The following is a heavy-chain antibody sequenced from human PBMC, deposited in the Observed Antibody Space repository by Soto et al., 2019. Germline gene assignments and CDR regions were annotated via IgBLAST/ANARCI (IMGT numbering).Heavy chain of an antibody. CDR2: MNPNSGNT. CDR1: GYTFTSYD. CDR3: ARGRYCSGGSCYRGNFQH. Sequence: QVQLVQSGAEVKKPGASVKVSCKASGYTFTSYDINWVRQATGQGLEWMGWMNPNSGNTGYAQKFQGRVTMTRNTXIXTXXMELSSLRYEDTAVYYCARGRYCSGGSCYRGNFQHWGQGTLVTVSS. D-gene: IGHD2-15*01. V-gene: IGHV1-8*01. J-gene: IGHJ1*01.